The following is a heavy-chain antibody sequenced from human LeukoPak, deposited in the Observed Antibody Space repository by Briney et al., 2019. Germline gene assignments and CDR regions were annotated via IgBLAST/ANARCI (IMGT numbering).Heavy chain of an antibody. V-gene: IGHV3-23*01. CDR3: AREQDYYDSSGYYHFANAFDI. Sequence: GGSLRLSCAVSGFTLSNHAMAWVRQAPGKGLEWVSSINGIGYTYYADSVDGRFTISRDNSKNTLYLQMNSLRAEDTAVYYCAREQDYYDSSGYYHFANAFDIWGQGTMVTVSS. CDR2: INGIGYT. J-gene: IGHJ3*02. D-gene: IGHD3-22*01. CDR1: GFTLSNHA.